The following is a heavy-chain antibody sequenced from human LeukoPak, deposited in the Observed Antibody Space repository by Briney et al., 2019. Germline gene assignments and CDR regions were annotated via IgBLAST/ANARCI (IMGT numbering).Heavy chain of an antibody. CDR3: ARHRSGGSQDDAFDI. Sequence: GGSLRLSCAASGFTFSSYWMTWVRQAPGKGLEWVADIKQDGSEKYYVDSVKGRFTISRQNAKNSLFLQMNSLRAEDTAVYYCARHRSGGSQDDAFDIWGQGTLVTVSS. J-gene: IGHJ3*02. V-gene: IGHV3-7*01. CDR1: GFTFSSYW. D-gene: IGHD2-15*01. CDR2: IKQDGSEK.